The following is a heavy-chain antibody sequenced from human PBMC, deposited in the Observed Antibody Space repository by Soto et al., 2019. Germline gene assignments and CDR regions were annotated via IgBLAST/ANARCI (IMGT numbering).Heavy chain of an antibody. V-gene: IGHV3-23*01. CDR2: ISGSGGST. CDR1: GFTFSSYA. CDR3: AKMSSYCSGGSCYGEFDY. D-gene: IGHD2-15*01. Sequence: PGGSLRLSCAASGFTFSSYAMSWVRQAPGKGLEWVSAISGSGGSTYYADSVKGRFTISRDNSKNTLYLQMNSLRAEDTAVYYCAKMSSYCSGGSCYGEFDYWGQGTLVTVSS. J-gene: IGHJ4*02.